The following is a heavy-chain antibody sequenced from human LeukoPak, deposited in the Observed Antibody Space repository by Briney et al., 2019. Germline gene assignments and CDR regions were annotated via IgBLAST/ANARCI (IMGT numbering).Heavy chain of an antibody. Sequence: ASMKVSCKSSGFTFTDHYIHWVRQGPGQGIELKGYIGPHSTFTSSPQEFQGRVTMTRDASMSTAYMELTRLTSDDTAVYYCVREGEGPLSKDFDYWGQGTLVTVSS. D-gene: IGHD2/OR15-2a*01. CDR2: IGPHSTFT. CDR1: GFTFTDHY. J-gene: IGHJ4*02. CDR3: VREGEGPLSKDFDY. V-gene: IGHV1-2*02.